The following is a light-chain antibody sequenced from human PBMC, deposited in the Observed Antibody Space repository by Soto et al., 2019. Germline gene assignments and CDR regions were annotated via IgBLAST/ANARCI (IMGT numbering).Light chain of an antibody. Sequence: DIQMTQSPSSLYASVGDRVTITCQASQDISNYLNWYQQKPGKAPKLLIYDASNLETGVPSRFSGSGSGTDFTFAISSLQHEDIATYYCQQLRTFGPGNKVAIK. CDR2: DAS. CDR1: QDISNY. J-gene: IGKJ3*01. V-gene: IGKV1-33*01. CDR3: QQLRT.